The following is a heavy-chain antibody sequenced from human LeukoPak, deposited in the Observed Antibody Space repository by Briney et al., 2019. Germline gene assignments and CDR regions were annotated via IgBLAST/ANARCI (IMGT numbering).Heavy chain of an antibody. CDR1: GYTFTGHY. V-gene: IGHV1-2*02. J-gene: IGHJ4*02. Sequence: ASVKVSCKASGYTFTGHYIHWVRQAPGQGLEQMGWINPNSGGTRYAQKFQGRVTMTRDTSISTAYMDLSRLRSDDTALYSCARDYGFYSGLYFFDYWGQGTLVTVSS. D-gene: IGHD1-26*01. CDR3: ARDYGFYSGLYFFDY. CDR2: INPNSGGT.